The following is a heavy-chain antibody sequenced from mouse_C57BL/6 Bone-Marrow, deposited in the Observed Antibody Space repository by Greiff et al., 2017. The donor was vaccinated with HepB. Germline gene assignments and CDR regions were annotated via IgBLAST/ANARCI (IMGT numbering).Heavy chain of an antibody. CDR1: GYTFTTYP. CDR2: FHPYNDDT. D-gene: IGHD2-4*01. J-gene: IGHJ3*01. V-gene: IGHV1-47*01. Sequence: VQRVESGAELVKPGASVKMSCKASGYTFTTYPIEWMKQNHGKSLEWIGNFHPYNDDTKYNEKFKGKATLTVEKSSSTVYLELSRLTSDDSAVYYCARALIYYDYEFAYWGQGTLVTVSA. CDR3: ARALIYYDYEFAY.